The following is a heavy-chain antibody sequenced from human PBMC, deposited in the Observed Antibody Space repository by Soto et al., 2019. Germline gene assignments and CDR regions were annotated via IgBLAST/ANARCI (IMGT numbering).Heavy chain of an antibody. CDR1: GGSISSYY. D-gene: IGHD3-10*01. Sequence: QVQLQESGPGLVKPSETLSLTCTVSGGSISSYYWSWIRQPPGKGLEWIGYIYYSGSTNYNPSLKSRVTISVNTSQNPFPLKPSSVTAADTAVYYCAGLSDSGDGGDWGQGTLVTVSS. CDR2: IYYSGST. CDR3: AGLSDSGDGGD. V-gene: IGHV4-59*01. J-gene: IGHJ4*02.